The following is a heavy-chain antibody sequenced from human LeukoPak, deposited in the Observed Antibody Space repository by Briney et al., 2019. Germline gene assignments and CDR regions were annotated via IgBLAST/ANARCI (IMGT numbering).Heavy chain of an antibody. Sequence: SDTLSLTCTLCGHPLTNYYGSWLPQPAGKGLEWLRRIYASGSTNYNPSLKSRVTMSVDTSKNQFTLKLSSVTAADTAVYYCARLSRAYYNNFDYWGQGTQVTVSS. CDR2: IYASGST. CDR3: ARLSRAYYNNFDY. D-gene: IGHD3-10*01. CDR1: GHPLTNYY. V-gene: IGHV4-4*07. J-gene: IGHJ4*02.